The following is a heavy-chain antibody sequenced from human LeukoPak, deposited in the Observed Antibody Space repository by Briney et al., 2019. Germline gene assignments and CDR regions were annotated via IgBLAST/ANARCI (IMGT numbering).Heavy chain of an antibody. CDR2: IQYDRSNE. J-gene: IGHJ6*03. V-gene: IGHV3-30*02. Sequence: GGSLRLSCAASGFTFSSFGMHWVRQAPGKGLEWVAYIQYDRSNEQYALSVKGRFRISRDNSKNILYLQMNSLRAEDTAVYYCAKDRCSNGIGCYYYYMDVWGKGTTVTISS. D-gene: IGHD2-8*01. CDR1: GFTFSSFG. CDR3: AKDRCSNGIGCYYYYMDV.